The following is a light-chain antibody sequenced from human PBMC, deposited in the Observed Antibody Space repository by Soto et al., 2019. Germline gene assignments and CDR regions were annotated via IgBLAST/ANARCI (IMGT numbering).Light chain of an antibody. J-gene: IGLJ1*01. CDR2: DVS. V-gene: IGLV2-14*01. Sequence: QSALTQPASVSGSPGRSITISCTGTSSDVGGYNYVSWYQQHPGKAPKLMIYDVSNRPSGVSNRFSGSKSGNTASLTISGLQAEDEADYYCSSYTSSSSYVFGPGTKVPAL. CDR3: SSYTSSSSYV. CDR1: SSDVGGYNY.